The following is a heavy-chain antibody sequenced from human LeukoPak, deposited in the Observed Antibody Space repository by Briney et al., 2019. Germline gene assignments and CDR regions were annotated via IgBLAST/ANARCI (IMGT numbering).Heavy chain of an antibody. V-gene: IGHV1-18*01. CDR2: ISAYNGNT. Sequence: ASVKVSCKASGYTFTSYGISWVRQAPGQGLEWMGWISAYNGNTNYAQKLQGRVTMTTDTSTSTAYMELRSLRSDDTAVYYCARTILEWFDFCVLDYWGQGTLVTVSS. CDR1: GYTFTSYG. D-gene: IGHD3-3*01. J-gene: IGHJ4*02. CDR3: ARTILEWFDFCVLDY.